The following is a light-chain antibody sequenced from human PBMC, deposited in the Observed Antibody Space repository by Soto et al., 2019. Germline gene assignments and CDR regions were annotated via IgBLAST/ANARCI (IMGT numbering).Light chain of an antibody. Sequence: EIVLNQSQATLSLSPWLRAHLSFRASQSVSLSLAWYQQKPGQAPRLLIYDASKRASGIPARFSGSGSGTDFTLTISSLEPEDFAVYYCQQRTSWPPWTSGQGVKVDIK. CDR3: QQRTSWPPWT. CDR2: DAS. J-gene: IGKJ1*01. CDR1: QSVSLS. V-gene: IGKV3-11*01.